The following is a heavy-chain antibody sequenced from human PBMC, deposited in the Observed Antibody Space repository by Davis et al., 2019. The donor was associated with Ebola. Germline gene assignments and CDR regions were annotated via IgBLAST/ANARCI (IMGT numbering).Heavy chain of an antibody. CDR1: GFTFSSYG. D-gene: IGHD1-1*01. J-gene: IGHJ6*03. V-gene: IGHV3-30*02. CDR3: ATLPTTYYYYYYMDV. CDR2: IRYDGSNK. Sequence: GESLKISCAASGFTFSSYGMHWVRQAPGKGLEWVAFIRYDGSNKYYADSVKGRFTISRDNSKNTLYLQMNSLRAEDTAVYYCATLPTTYYYYYYMDVWGKGTTVTVSS.